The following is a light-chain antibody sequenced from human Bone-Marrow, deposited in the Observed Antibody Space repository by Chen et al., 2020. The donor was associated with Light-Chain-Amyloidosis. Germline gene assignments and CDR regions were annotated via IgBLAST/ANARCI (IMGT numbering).Light chain of an antibody. V-gene: IGKV1-5*03. J-gene: IGKJ2*01. Sequence: DIPMTQSPSALSASVGDRVTITCRASQSISSWLAWYQQKPGKAPKLLIYKASGLESGVPSRFSGSGSGTEFTLTITSLQPDDSATYYCQQYNSSPYTFGQGTKLEIK. CDR2: KAS. CDR3: QQYNSSPYT. CDR1: QSISSW.